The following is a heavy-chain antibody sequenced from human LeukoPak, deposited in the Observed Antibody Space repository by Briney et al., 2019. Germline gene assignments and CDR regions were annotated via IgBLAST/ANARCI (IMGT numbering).Heavy chain of an antibody. Sequence: PGGSLRLSCAASGFTFSSYWMHWVRQAPGKGLVWVSRINSDGSSTSYADSVKGRFTISRDNAKNTLYLQMNSLRAEDTAVYYCARDLGLLYCSGGSCYSNYYYYGMGVWGQGTTVTVSS. CDR2: INSDGSST. V-gene: IGHV3-74*01. CDR1: GFTFSSYW. CDR3: ARDLGLLYCSGGSCYSNYYYYGMGV. J-gene: IGHJ6*02. D-gene: IGHD2-15*01.